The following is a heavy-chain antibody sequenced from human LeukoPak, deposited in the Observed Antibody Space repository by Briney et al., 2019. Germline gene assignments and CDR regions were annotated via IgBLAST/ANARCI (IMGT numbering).Heavy chain of an antibody. Sequence: SETLSLTCTVSSGSISNYYWTWIRQPAGKGLEWIGRIYTSGNTHYNPSLKTRVTMSVDTSKNQLSLKLSSVTAADTAVYFCAREGGWYLGLDYWGQGTLVTVSS. CDR3: AREGGWYLGLDY. CDR2: IYTSGNT. D-gene: IGHD6-19*01. J-gene: IGHJ4*02. CDR1: SGSISNYY. V-gene: IGHV4-4*07.